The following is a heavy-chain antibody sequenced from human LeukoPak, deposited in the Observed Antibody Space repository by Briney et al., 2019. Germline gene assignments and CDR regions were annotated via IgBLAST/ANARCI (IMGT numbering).Heavy chain of an antibody. CDR3: AKNAEYYYDSSGYSDY. V-gene: IGHV3-33*06. CDR1: GFTFSSYG. Sequence: GGSLRLSCAASGFTFSSYGMHWVRQAPGKGLEWVAVIWYDGSNKYYADSVKGRFTISRDNSKNTLYLQMNSLRAEDTAVYYCAKNAEYYYDSSGYSDYWGQGTLVTVSS. D-gene: IGHD3-22*01. J-gene: IGHJ4*02. CDR2: IWYDGSNK.